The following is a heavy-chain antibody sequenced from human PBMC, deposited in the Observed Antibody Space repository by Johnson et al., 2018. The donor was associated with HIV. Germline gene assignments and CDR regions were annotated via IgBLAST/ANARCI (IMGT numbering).Heavy chain of an antibody. V-gene: IGHV3-30-3*01. CDR3: CYGSGTYDGPAFDI. J-gene: IGHJ3*02. D-gene: IGHD3-10*01. Sequence: QVQLVESGGGLVQPGGSLRLSCAASGFTFSSYAMHWVRQAPGKGLEWVAVISYDGSNKYYADSMKGRFTISRDNSKNTRYLQMNSLIPEDTAVYYCCYGSGTYDGPAFDIWGQGTVVIVSS. CDR2: ISYDGSNK. CDR1: GFTFSSYA.